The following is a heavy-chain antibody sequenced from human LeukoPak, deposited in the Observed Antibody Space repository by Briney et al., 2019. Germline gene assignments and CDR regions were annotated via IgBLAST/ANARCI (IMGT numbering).Heavy chain of an antibody. Sequence: SETLSLTCAVFGESFHGHYWSWIRQPPGKGLEWIGEGDKRGGTKFNPSLKGRATISADTSKDQFSLKLSSVTAADTAVYYCAKNGQSGFSFDPWGQGTLVTVSS. CDR1: GESFHGHY. J-gene: IGHJ5*02. CDR3: AKNGQSGFSFDP. CDR2: GDKRGGT. V-gene: IGHV4-34*01. D-gene: IGHD2-8*01.